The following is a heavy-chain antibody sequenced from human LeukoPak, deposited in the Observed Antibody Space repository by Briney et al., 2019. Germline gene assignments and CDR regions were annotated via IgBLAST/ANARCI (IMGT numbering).Heavy chain of an antibody. J-gene: IGHJ4*02. V-gene: IGHV6-1*01. D-gene: IGHD6-19*01. CDR1: GDSVSSNSAA. CDR3: ARAAVAGTYSFDY. Sequence: SQTLSLTRAISGDSVSSNSAAWNWIRQSPSRGLEWLGRTYYRCKWHNDYAVSVKSRITINPDTSKNQFSLQLNSVTPEDTAVYYCARAAVAGTYSFDYWGQGTLITVSS. CDR2: TYYRCKWHN.